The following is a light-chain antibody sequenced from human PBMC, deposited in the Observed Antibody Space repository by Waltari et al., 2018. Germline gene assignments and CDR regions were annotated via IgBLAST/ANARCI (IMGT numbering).Light chain of an antibody. CDR2: DDS. V-gene: IGLV3-21*02. J-gene: IGLJ2*01. CDR1: NIGSHS. CDR3: QVWDRSSAHRHVV. Sequence: SYVLTQPPSVSVAPGQTATITCGGDNIGSHSVHWYQREPGQAPVVVVYDDSDRPSGIPERFSGSNSGNTATLTISRVEAGDEADYDCQVWDRSSAHRHVVFGGGTKLTVL.